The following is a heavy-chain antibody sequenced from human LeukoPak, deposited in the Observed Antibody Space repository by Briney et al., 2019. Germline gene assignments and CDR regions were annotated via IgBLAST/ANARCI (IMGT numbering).Heavy chain of an antibody. Sequence: GGSLRLSYAASGFTFISYWMSWVRQAPGKGLEWVAFIRYDGSNKYYADSVKGRFTISRDNSKNTLYLQMNSLRAEDTAVYYCAKEISWGVRGVTVDYWGQGTLVTVSS. CDR2: IRYDGSNK. D-gene: IGHD3-10*01. J-gene: IGHJ4*02. CDR1: GFTFISYW. CDR3: AKEISWGVRGVTVDY. V-gene: IGHV3-30*02.